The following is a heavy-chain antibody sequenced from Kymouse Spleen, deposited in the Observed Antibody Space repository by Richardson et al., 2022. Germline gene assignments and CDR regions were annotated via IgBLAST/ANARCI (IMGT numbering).Heavy chain of an antibody. J-gene: IGHJ4*02. CDR3: ARHWSGYYTGFDY. Sequence: QLQLQESGPGLVKPSETLSLTCTVSGGSISSSSYYWGWIRQPPGKGLEWIGSIYYSGSTYYNPSLKSRVTISVDTSKNQFSLKLSSVTAADTAVYYCARHWSGYYTGFDYWGQGTLVTVSS. V-gene: IGHV4-39*01. CDR1: GGSISSSSYY. D-gene: IGHD3-3*01. CDR2: IYYSGST.